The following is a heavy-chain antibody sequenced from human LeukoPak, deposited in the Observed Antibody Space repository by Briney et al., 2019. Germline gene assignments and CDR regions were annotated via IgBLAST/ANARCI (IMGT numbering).Heavy chain of an antibody. CDR1: GFPFSNYD. D-gene: IGHD6-6*01. J-gene: IGHJ4*02. Sequence: PGGSLRLSCAASGFPFSNYDMHWVRQAPGKGLEWVAIISYDGSNEYYADSVKGRFTISRDNSKNTLYLQMNSLRAADTAVYYCAGDKGTSYLSSFDHWGQGTLVTVSS. CDR2: ISYDGSNE. V-gene: IGHV3-30*03. CDR3: AGDKGTSYLSSFDH.